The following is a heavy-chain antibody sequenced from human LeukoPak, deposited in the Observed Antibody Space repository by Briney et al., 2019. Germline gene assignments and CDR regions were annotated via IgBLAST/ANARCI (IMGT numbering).Heavy chain of an antibody. D-gene: IGHD3-3*01. V-gene: IGHV3-48*03. CDR3: ARERGNPPYDFWSGYYTVPYYYYMDV. J-gene: IGHJ6*03. CDR2: ISSSGSNI. CDR1: GFTFSSYE. Sequence: GGSLRLSCAASGFTFSSYEMNWVRQAPGKGLEWVSYISSSGSNIYYADSVKGRFTISRDNAKNSLYLQMNSLRAEDTAVYYCARERGNPPYDFWSGYYTVPYYYYMDVWGKGTTVTVSS.